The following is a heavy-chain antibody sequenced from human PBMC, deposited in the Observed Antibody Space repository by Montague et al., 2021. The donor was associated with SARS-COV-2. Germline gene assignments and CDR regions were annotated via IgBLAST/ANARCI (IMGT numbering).Heavy chain of an antibody. CDR1: GGSISNGGYY. J-gene: IGHJ3*02. Sequence: TLSLTCTVSGGSISNGGYYCSWIRQHPGKGLEWIGYMYDSGSTYYNPSLTSRVTMSLDTSKNQFSLKLSSVTAADTAVYYCAGGDGLLVAAPYIWGQGTMVTVSS. D-gene: IGHD2-15*01. CDR2: MYDSGST. V-gene: IGHV4-31*03. CDR3: AGGDGLLVAAPYI.